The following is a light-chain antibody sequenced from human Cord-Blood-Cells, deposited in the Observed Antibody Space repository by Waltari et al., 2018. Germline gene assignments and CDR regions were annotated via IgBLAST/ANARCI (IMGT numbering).Light chain of an antibody. Sequence: DIQMTQSPSSLSASVGDRVTITCRARQGISNYLAWFQQKPGEAPNSLIYSASSWQSGVPSKFSGSASWTIFTLTISSLQPEYFATYYCQQYNRYPRTFCQGTKVEIK. V-gene: IGKV1-16*02. CDR2: SAS. CDR1: QGISNY. J-gene: IGKJ1*01. CDR3: QQYNRYPRT.